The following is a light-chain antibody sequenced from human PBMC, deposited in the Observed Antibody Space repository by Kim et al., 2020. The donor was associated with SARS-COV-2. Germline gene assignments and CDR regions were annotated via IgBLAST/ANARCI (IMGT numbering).Light chain of an antibody. CDR1: SGHSSYI. CDR3: ETWDSNTHRGV. V-gene: IGLV4-60*03. CDR2: LEGSGSY. J-gene: IGLJ3*02. Sequence: QPVLTQSSSASASLGSSVKLTCTLSSGHSSYIIAWHQQQPGKAPRYLMKLEGSGSYNKGSGVPDRFSGSSSGADRYLTISNLQSEDEADYYCETWDSNTHRGVFGGGTQLTVL.